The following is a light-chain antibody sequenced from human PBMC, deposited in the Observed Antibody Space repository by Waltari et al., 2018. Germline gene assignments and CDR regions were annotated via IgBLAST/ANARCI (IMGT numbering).Light chain of an antibody. J-gene: IGKJ1*01. CDR2: LGS. CDR1: QSLLNTNGNNY. Sequence: DMMTTPSPLPLSVPPGKATTNSYSSKQSLLNTNGNNYLDWYLQKPGQSPQLLIYLGSNRASGIPDRFSGSGSGTDFTLKISRVEAEDVGVYYCMQSLLGLWTFGQGTKVEV. CDR3: MQSLLGLWT. V-gene: IGKV2-28*01.